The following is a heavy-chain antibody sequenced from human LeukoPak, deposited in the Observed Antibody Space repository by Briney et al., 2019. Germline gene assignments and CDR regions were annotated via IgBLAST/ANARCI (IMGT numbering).Heavy chain of an antibody. V-gene: IGHV3-21*01. CDR1: GFTFSSYG. D-gene: IGHD1-26*01. J-gene: IGHJ4*02. CDR3: ARVGIVGATTGFDY. Sequence: GGSLRLSCAASGFTFSSYGMHWVRQAPGKGLEWVSSISSSSSYIYYADSVKGRFTISRDNAKNSLYLQMNSLRAEDTAVYYCARVGIVGATTGFDYWGQGTLVTVSS. CDR2: ISSSSSYI.